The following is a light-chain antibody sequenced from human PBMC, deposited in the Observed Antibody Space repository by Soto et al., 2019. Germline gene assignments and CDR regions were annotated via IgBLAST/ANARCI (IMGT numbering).Light chain of an antibody. CDR1: QSISSY. CDR3: QQLNSYPIT. Sequence: DIQMTQSPSSLSASVGDSVPITCRASQSISSYLNWYQQKPGKDPKLLIYAASTLQSGVPSRFSGSGSGTEFNLTISSLQTEDFATYYCQQLNSYPITFGQGTRLEN. V-gene: IGKV1-9*01. CDR2: AAS. J-gene: IGKJ5*01.